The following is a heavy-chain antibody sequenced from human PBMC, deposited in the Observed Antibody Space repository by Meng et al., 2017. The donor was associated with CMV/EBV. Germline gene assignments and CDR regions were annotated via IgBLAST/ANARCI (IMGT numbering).Heavy chain of an antibody. Sequence: QLLLQGSGPGLVKPSGTRSLTCTVSGGSISSSSYYWGWIRQPPGKGLEWIGSIYYSGSTYYNPSLKSRVTISVDTSKNQFSLKLSSVTAADTAVYYCARDRDIVVVPGDPWFDPWGQGTLVTVSS. D-gene: IGHD2-2*01. CDR1: GGSISSSSYY. V-gene: IGHV4-39*07. CDR2: IYYSGST. J-gene: IGHJ5*02. CDR3: ARDRDIVVVPGDPWFDP.